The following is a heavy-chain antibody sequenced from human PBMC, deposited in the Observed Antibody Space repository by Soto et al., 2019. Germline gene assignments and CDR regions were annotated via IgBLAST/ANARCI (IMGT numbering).Heavy chain of an antibody. CDR3: ARGLYYYDSSGYYSP. Sequence: EVQLVESGGGLVKPGESLRLSCAASGFTFSSYSMNWVRQAPGKGLEWVSSISSSSSYIYYADSVKGRFTISRDNAKNSLYLQMNSLRAEDTAVYYCARGLYYYDSSGYYSPWGQGTLVTVSS. J-gene: IGHJ5*02. D-gene: IGHD3-22*01. V-gene: IGHV3-21*01. CDR1: GFTFSSYS. CDR2: ISSSSSYI.